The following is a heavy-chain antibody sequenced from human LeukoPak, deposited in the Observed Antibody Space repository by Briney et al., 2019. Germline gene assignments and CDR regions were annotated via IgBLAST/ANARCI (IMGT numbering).Heavy chain of an antibody. CDR1: GGSISSSSDY. J-gene: IGHJ4*02. D-gene: IGHD1-26*01. CDR3: AKSVGATLFDY. V-gene: IGHV3-23*01. Sequence: ETLSLTCTVSGGSISSSSDYWGWIRQAPGKGLEWVSGISGSGGSTYYADSVKGRFTISRDNSKNTLYLQMNSLRAEDTAVYYCAKSVGATLFDYWGQGTLVTVSS. CDR2: ISGSGGST.